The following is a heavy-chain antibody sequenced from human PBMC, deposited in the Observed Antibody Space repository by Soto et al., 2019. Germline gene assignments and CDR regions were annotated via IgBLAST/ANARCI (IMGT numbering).Heavy chain of an antibody. J-gene: IGHJ1*01. CDR2: ISAYNGDT. Sequence: QVQLVQCGTEVKKPGASVKVSCKASGYTFTNYGINWVRQAPGQGLEWMGWISAYNGDTNYAQKFQGRVTMTTDTSTTTAYMDLRSLRSDDTAVYYCARGRDDSSCSSAENFQRWGQGTLVTVSS. CDR1: GYTFTNYG. V-gene: IGHV1-18*01. D-gene: IGHD6-13*01. CDR3: ARGRDDSSCSSAENFQR.